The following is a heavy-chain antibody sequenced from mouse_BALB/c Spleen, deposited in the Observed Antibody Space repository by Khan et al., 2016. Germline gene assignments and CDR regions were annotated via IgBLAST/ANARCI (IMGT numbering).Heavy chain of an antibody. J-gene: IGHJ2*01. CDR1: GFNIKDTY. CDR3: AFTALFDY. CDR2: IDPANGNT. V-gene: IGHV14-3*02. D-gene: IGHD1-1*01. Sequence: VQLQQSGAELVKPGASVKLSCTASGFNIKDTYMHWVKQRPEHGLEWIGRIDPANGNTKYDPKFQGKATITADTSSNTAYLQLSSLTSEDTAVYCSAFTALFDYWGQGTTLTVSS.